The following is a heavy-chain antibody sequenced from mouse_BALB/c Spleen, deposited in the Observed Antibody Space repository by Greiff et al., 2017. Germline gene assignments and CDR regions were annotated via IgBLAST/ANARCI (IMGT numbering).Heavy chain of an antibody. CDR3: ARRGRLDAMDY. CDR2: ISNGGGST. D-gene: IGHD1-1*01. J-gene: IGHJ4*01. Sequence: EVKLVESGGGLVQPGGSLKLSCAASGFTFSSYTMSWVRQTPEKRLEWVAYISNGGGSTYYPDTVKGRFTISRDNAKNTLYLQMSSLKSEDTAMYYCARRGRLDAMDYWGQGTSVTVSS. V-gene: IGHV5-12-2*01. CDR1: GFTFSSYT.